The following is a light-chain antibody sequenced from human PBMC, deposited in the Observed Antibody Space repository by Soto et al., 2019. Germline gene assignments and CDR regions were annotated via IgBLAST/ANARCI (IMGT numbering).Light chain of an antibody. J-gene: IGLJ1*01. Sequence: QSVLTQPASVSGSPGQSITMSCTGTSSDVGGYDYVSWYQHHPGKAPKLMIYEVSNRPSGVSNRFSASKSGNTASLTISALQTEDEADYYCSSYSSINTRLYVFGTGTKVTVL. CDR1: SSDVGGYDY. V-gene: IGLV2-14*01. CDR3: SSYSSINTRLYV. CDR2: EVS.